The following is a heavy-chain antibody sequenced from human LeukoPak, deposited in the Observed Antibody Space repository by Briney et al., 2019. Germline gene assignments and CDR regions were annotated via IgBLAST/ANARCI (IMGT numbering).Heavy chain of an antibody. CDR1: GFTVSSNY. CDR2: IYSGSST. Sequence: GGSLRLSCAASGFTVSSNYMSWDRQAPGKGLEWVSVIYSGSSTYYADSVKGRFTISRDNSKNTLYLQMNSLRAEDTAVYYCARDHMDVWGKGTTVTISS. V-gene: IGHV3-66*01. J-gene: IGHJ6*03. CDR3: ARDHMDV.